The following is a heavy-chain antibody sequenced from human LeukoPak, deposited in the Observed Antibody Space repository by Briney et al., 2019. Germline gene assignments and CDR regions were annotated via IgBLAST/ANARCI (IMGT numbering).Heavy chain of an antibody. CDR2: IYTSAST. CDR1: GGSSGSGSY. D-gene: IGHD2-2*01. CDR3: ARDQHCSSTSCYYSWYFDL. J-gene: IGHJ2*01. Sequence: PSETLSRNCTVSGGSSGSGSYGNWIRQPAGKGLEWIGRIYTSASTTYNPSLKRRVTMSVDTSKNQFSLKLSSVTAADTAVYYCARDQHCSSTSCYYSWYFDLWGRGTLVTVSS. V-gene: IGHV4-61*02.